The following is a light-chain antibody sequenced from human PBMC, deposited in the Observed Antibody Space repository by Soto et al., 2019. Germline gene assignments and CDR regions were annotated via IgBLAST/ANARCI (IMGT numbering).Light chain of an antibody. CDR2: AAS. Sequence: DIQMTQSPSTLSGSVGDRVTITCRASQSISSYLNWXQQKPGKAPNLLIYAASSLQSGVPSRFSGSGSGTDFTLTISSLQPEDFATCYCQQSYSTPLTFGGGTKVDIK. CDR3: QQSYSTPLT. V-gene: IGKV1-39*01. J-gene: IGKJ4*01. CDR1: QSISSY.